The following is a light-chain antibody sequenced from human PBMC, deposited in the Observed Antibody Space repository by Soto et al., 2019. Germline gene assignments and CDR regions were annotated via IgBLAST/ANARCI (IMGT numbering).Light chain of an antibody. CDR2: DVT. Sequence: QSALTQPASVSGSPGQSITISCTGTSSDVGGYNYVSWYQQHPGKAPKLMIYDVTYRPSGVSDRFSGSKSGNTASLTISGLQAEDEAHYYCNSYTSDNTVVFGGGTKLTVL. J-gene: IGLJ2*01. V-gene: IGLV2-14*01. CDR1: SSDVGGYNY. CDR3: NSYTSDNTVV.